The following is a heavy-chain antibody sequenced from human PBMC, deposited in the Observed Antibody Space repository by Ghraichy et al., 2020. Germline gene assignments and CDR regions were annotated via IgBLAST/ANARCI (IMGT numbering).Heavy chain of an antibody. D-gene: IGHD3-22*01. CDR2: IYHSGST. Sequence: LRLSCAVSGGSISSGGYSWSWIRQPPGKGLEWIGYIYHSGSTYYNPSLKSRVTISVDRFKNQFSLKLSSVTAADTAVYYCASKVTYYYDSSGYQDYYYYYMDVWGKGTTVTVSS. V-gene: IGHV4-30-2*01. CDR1: GGSISSGGYS. J-gene: IGHJ6*03. CDR3: ASKVTYYYDSSGYQDYYYYYMDV.